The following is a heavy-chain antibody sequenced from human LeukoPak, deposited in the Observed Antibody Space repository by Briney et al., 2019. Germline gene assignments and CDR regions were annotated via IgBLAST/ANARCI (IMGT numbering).Heavy chain of an antibody. CDR3: ARGLAHLVAATANWFDP. Sequence: SETLSLTCTVSGGSISSGSYYWSWIRQPAGKGLEWIGRIYTSGSTNYNPSLKSRVTISVDASKNQFSLKLSSVTAADTAVYYCARGLAHLVAATANWFDPWGQGTLVTVSS. V-gene: IGHV4-61*02. CDR1: GGSISSGSYY. D-gene: IGHD2-15*01. J-gene: IGHJ5*02. CDR2: IYTSGST.